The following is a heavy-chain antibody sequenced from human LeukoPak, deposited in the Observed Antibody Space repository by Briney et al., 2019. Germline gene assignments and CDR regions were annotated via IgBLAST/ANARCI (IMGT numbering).Heavy chain of an antibody. CDR2: ISWNGDIK. Sequence: GRSLRLSCAASGFTFDDYVMHWVRQAPGKGLEWVSGISWNGDIKGYADSVKVRFTISRDNAQNSLYLQINSLRPEDTAFYSCAKDRMGAYFTIPDYWGQGTLVTVSS. J-gene: IGHJ4*02. CDR1: GFTFDDYV. CDR3: AKDRMGAYFTIPDY. V-gene: IGHV3-9*01. D-gene: IGHD2/OR15-2a*01.